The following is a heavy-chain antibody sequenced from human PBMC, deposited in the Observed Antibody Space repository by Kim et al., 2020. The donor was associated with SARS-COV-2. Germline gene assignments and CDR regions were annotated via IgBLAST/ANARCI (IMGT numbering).Heavy chain of an antibody. J-gene: IGHJ4*02. Sequence: DSVKGRFTISRDNAKNSLYLQMNSLRDEDTAVYYCARGPRTMVRGVILDYWGQGTLVTVSS. D-gene: IGHD3-10*01. CDR3: ARGPRTMVRGVILDY. V-gene: IGHV3-48*02.